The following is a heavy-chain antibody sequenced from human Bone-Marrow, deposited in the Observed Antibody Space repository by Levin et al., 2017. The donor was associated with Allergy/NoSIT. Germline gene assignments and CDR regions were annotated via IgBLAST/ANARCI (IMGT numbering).Heavy chain of an antibody. J-gene: IGHJ4*02. V-gene: IGHV3-73*01. Sequence: PGESLKISCAASGSIPTDSALHWVRQASGKGLEWVGRMRSKSNGYATAYAASLKGRFTVSRDDSKNTAYLQMNSLKTEDSALYYCVCSIGTSFDYWGQGTLVTVSS. CDR1: GSIPTDSA. CDR3: VCSIGTSFDY. CDR2: MRSKSNGYAT. D-gene: IGHD1-7*01.